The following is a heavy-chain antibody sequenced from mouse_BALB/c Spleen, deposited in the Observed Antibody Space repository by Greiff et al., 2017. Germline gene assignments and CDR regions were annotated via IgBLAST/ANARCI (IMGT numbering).Heavy chain of an antibody. CDR1: GYTFTSYW. Sequence: QVQLQQPGAELVKPGAPVKLSCKASGYTFTSYWMNWVKQRPGRGLEWIGRIDPSDSETHYNQKFKDKATLTVDKSSSTAYIQLSSLTSEDSAVYYCARSPVYYAMDYWGQGTSVTVSS. J-gene: IGHJ4*01. CDR2: IDPSDSET. CDR3: ARSPVYYAMDY. V-gene: IGHV1-69*02.